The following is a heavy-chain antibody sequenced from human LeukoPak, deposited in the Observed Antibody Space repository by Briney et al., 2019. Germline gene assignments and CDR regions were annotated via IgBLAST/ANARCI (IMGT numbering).Heavy chain of an antibody. CDR2: IWYDGSNK. V-gene: IGHV3-33*06. J-gene: IGHJ4*02. CDR1: GFTFSSYG. Sequence: GGSLRLSCAASGFTFSSYGMHWVRQAPGKGLEWVAVIWYDGSNKYYANSVKGRFTISRDNSKDTLYLQMNSLRAEDTALYYCAKIIYNGSYWIDYWGQGTLVTVSS. CDR3: AKIIYNGSYWIDY. D-gene: IGHD1-26*01.